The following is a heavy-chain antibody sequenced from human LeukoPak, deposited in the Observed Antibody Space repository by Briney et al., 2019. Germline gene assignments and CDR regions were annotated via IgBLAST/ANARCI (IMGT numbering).Heavy chain of an antibody. V-gene: IGHV4-59*12. Sequence: PSETLSLTCTVSGGSISSYYWSWIRQPPGKGLEWIGYIHHSGSTNYNPSLKSRVTISVDTPKNQFSLKLSSVTAADTAVYYCARDHDFWSGYYQWFDPWGQGTLVTVSS. CDR1: GGSISSYY. CDR3: ARDHDFWSGYYQWFDP. CDR2: IHHSGST. D-gene: IGHD3-3*01. J-gene: IGHJ5*02.